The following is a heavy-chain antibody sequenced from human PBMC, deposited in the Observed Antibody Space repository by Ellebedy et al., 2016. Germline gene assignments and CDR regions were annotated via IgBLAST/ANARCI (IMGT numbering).Heavy chain of an antibody. Sequence: GGSLRLXCVASGFTFRNFFMSWVRQAPGGGLEWISTISGDGDIIFSADSVKGRFTISRDNSRYTLYLQMDSLRAEDTAVYYCRPGHYSNAWGQGTLVTVSS. CDR3: RPGHYSNA. CDR2: ISGDGDII. CDR1: GFTFRNFF. V-gene: IGHV3-23*01. D-gene: IGHD1-14*01. J-gene: IGHJ4*02.